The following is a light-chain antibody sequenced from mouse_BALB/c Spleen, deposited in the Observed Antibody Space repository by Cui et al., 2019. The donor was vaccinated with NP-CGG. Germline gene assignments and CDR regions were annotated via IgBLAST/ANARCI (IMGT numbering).Light chain of an antibody. CDR3: ALWSSNHWV. CDR1: TGAVTTSNY. Sequence: QAVVTQAYELTTSPGETVTLTCRSSTGAVTTSNYANWVQEKPDHLFTGLIGGTNNRVPGVPARFSGSLIGDKAALTITGAQTEDEAIYFCALWSSNHWVFGGGTKLTVL. CDR2: GTN. J-gene: IGLJ1*01. V-gene: IGLV1*01.